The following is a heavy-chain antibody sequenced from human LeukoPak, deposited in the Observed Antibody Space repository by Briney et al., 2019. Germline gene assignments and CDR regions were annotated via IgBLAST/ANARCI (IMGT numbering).Heavy chain of an antibody. J-gene: IGHJ4*02. CDR3: VRDPDALDF. CDR2: IPRSSSPI. D-gene: IGHD2-2*01. Sequence: GSLRLSCAASGFNLGGYSMNWVRQAPGKGLEWVAYIPRSSSPIYYADSVKGRFTISRDNAKDSLYLQMDSLRAEDTAVYYCVRDPDALDFWGRGTLVTV. CDR1: GFNLGGYS. V-gene: IGHV3-48*01.